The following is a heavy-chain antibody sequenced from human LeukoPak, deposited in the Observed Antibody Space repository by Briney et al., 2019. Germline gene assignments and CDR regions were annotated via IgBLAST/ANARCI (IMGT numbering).Heavy chain of an antibody. V-gene: IGHV3-33*01. Sequence: GGSLRLSCAASGFTFRSYDMHWVRQAPAKGLEWVAGVWYDESNKYYVVSVKGRFTISRDNSKNTLYLQMNSLRVEDTALYYCAREVSSGAFDIWGQGTMVTVSS. CDR2: VWYDESNK. CDR3: AREVSSGAFDI. CDR1: GFTFRSYD. D-gene: IGHD3-22*01. J-gene: IGHJ3*02.